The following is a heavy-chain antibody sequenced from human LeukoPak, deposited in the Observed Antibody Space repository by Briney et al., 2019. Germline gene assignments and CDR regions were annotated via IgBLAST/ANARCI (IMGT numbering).Heavy chain of an antibody. J-gene: IGHJ4*02. V-gene: IGHV1-2*02. CDR1: GYTFTGYY. CDR2: INPNSGGT. CDR3: ARDWWGTPVTTPGFDY. Sequence: GASVKVSCKASGYTFTGYYMHWVRQAPGQGLEWMGWINPNSGGTNYAQKFQGRVTMTRDTSISTAYMELSRLRSDDTAVYYCARDWWGTPVTTPGFDYWGQGTLVTVSS. D-gene: IGHD4-17*01.